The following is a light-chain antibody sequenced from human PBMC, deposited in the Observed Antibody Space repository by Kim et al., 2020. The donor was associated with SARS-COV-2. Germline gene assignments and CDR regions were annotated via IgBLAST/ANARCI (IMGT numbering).Light chain of an antibody. CDR3: QSYDSSLSAWV. V-gene: IGLV1-40*01. Sequence: QRVTISCTGSSSNIGAGYDVHWYQHLPGTAPKLVIYSNNNRPSGVPDRFSGSKSGTSASLAITGLQAEDEADYYCQSYDSSLSAWVFGGGTQLTVL. CDR2: SNN. CDR1: SSNIGAGYD. J-gene: IGLJ3*02.